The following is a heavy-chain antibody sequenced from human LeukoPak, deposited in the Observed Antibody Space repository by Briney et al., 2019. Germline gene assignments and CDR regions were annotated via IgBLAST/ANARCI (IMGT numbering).Heavy chain of an antibody. V-gene: IGHV4-61*05. CDR1: GGSISSSSYY. Sequence: KTSETLSLTCTVSGGSISSSSYYWGWIRQPPGKGLEWIGYIYYSGSTNYNPSLKSRVTISVDTSKNQFSLKLSSVTAADTAAYYCARSSDIAVAGTVYFQHWGQGTLVTVSS. CDR3: ARSSDIAVAGTVYFQH. J-gene: IGHJ1*01. CDR2: IYYSGST. D-gene: IGHD6-19*01.